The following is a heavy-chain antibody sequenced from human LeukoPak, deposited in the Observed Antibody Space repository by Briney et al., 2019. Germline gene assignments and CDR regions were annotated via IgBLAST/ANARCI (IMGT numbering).Heavy chain of an antibody. CDR2: INAGNGNT. CDR3: ARGKNYYGSGSYNWFDP. V-gene: IGHV1-3*01. J-gene: IGHJ5*02. CDR1: GYTFTSYA. D-gene: IGHD3-10*01. Sequence: ASVKVSCKASGYTFTSYAMHWVRQAPGQRLEWMGWINAGNGNTKYSQKFQGRVTITRDTSASTAYMELSSLRSEDTAVYYSARGKNYYGSGSYNWFDPWGQGTLVTVSS.